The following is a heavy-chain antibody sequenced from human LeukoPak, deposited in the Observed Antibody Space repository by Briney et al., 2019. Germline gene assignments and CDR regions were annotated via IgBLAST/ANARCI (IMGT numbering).Heavy chain of an antibody. Sequence: SETLSLTCTVSGGSISSYYWSWIRQPPGKGLEWIGYIYYSGSTNYNPSLKSRVTISVDTSKNQFSLKLSSVPAADPAVDYLGRSRVDYYCSGSYPYYWGQGTLGSVSS. CDR2: IYYSGST. V-gene: IGHV4-59*08. D-gene: IGHD3-10*01. CDR3: GRSRVDYYCSGSYPYY. J-gene: IGHJ4*02. CDR1: GGSISSYY.